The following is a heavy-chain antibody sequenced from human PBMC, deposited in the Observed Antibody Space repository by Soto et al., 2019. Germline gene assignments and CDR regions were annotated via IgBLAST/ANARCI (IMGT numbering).Heavy chain of an antibody. CDR3: ARQGCSSTSCCIWGYYYYGMDV. CDR2: IYPGDSDT. D-gene: IGHD2-2*01. J-gene: IGHJ6*02. V-gene: IGHV5-51*01. Sequence: PGESLKISCKGSGYSFTSYWIGWVRQMPGKGLEWMGTIYPGDSDTRYSPSFQGQVTISADKSISTAYLQWSSLKASDTAMYYCARQGCSSTSCCIWGYYYYGMDVWGQGTTVTVS. CDR1: GYSFTSYW.